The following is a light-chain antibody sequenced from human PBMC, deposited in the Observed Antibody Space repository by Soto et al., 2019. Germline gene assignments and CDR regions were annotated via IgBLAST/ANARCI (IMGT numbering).Light chain of an antibody. CDR1: SPNIGSHA. CDR2: SSD. CDR3: AVWDDGLNGVL. J-gene: IGLJ3*02. Sequence: QSVLTQPPSASGTPGQRVTISCSGSSPNIGSHAVNWYQELPGMTPKLLIYSSDQRPSGVPDRFSGSKSVSSASLAISGLHPEDECDYYCAVWDDGLNGVLFGGVTKLTVL. V-gene: IGLV1-44*01.